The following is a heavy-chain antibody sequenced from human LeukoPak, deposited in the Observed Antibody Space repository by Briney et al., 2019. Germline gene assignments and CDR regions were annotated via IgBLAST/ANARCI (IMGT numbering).Heavy chain of an antibody. D-gene: IGHD1-1*01. CDR2: TNEAGGDK. J-gene: IGHJ4*02. V-gene: IGHV3-7*01. Sequence: GGSPRLSCAASGFTFSDFWMSWVRQAPGKGLECVASTNEAGGDKYYVDSVKGRFTISRDNSKNSLSLQMNSLTAEDTAIYYCAIATTGRGAFGSWGQGTLVSVSS. CDR3: AIATTGRGAFGS. CDR1: GFTFSDFW.